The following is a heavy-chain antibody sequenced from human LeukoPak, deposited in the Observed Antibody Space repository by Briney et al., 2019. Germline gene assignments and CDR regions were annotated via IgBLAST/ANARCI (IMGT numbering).Heavy chain of an antibody. V-gene: IGHV4-59*08. CDR1: GGSISPFY. CDR2: IYYTGGT. CDR3: ARHLYGSGSYST. D-gene: IGHD3-10*01. J-gene: IGHJ5*02. Sequence: SETLSLTCTVSGGSISPFYWNWIRQPPGKGLEWIGYIYYTGGTGYSPSLNSRATISVDTSKDQFSLKLTSVTAADTAVYYCARHLYGSGSYSTWGQGTLVTVSS.